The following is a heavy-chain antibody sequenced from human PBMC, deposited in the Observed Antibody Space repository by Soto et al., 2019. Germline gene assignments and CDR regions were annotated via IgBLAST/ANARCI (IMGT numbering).Heavy chain of an antibody. CDR3: ARDLSGYGYDY. V-gene: IGHV3-30-3*01. J-gene: IGHJ4*02. D-gene: IGHD5-18*01. CDR1: GFTFSSYA. Sequence: QVQLVESGGGVVQPGRSLKLSCADSGFTFSSYAMQWVRQAPAKGLEWVAIISYDGTTKYYADPVKGRFTISRDNSKNTLYLQMNSLRAEDTAVYYCARDLSGYGYDYWGQGTLVTVSS. CDR2: ISYDGTTK.